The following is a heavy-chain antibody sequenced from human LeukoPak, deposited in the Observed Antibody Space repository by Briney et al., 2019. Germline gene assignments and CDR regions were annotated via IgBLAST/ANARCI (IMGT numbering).Heavy chain of an antibody. CDR1: GFTFSSYA. J-gene: IGHJ3*02. Sequence: GGSLKLSCAASGFTFSSYAMNWARQAPGKGLEWVSSISTSSTYIYYADSVKGRFTISRDNAKNSLYLQMNSLRAEDTAVYYCARDGGSGSDDAFDIWGQGTLVTVSS. CDR2: ISTSSTYI. CDR3: ARDGGSGSDDAFDI. D-gene: IGHD3-22*01. V-gene: IGHV3-21*01.